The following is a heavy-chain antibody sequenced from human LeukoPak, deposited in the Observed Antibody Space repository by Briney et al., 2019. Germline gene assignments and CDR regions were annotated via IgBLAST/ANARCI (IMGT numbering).Heavy chain of an antibody. V-gene: IGHV4-59*08. CDR3: ARAPGIAAAGWYFDL. D-gene: IGHD6-13*01. CDR1: GGSISSYY. CDR2: IYYSGST. Sequence: SETLSLTCTVSGGSISSYYWSWIRQPPGKGLEWIGYIYYSGSTNYNPSLKSRATISVDTSKNQFSLKLSSVTAADTAVYYCARAPGIAAAGWYFDLWGRGTLVTVSS. J-gene: IGHJ2*01.